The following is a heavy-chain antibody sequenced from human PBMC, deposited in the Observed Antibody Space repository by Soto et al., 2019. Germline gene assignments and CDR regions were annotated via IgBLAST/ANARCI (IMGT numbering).Heavy chain of an antibody. J-gene: IGHJ6*03. CDR3: ARGGVEYSSSPADHYYYYYYMAV. CDR1: GYTFTSYD. Sequence: ASVKVSCKASGYTFTSYDINWVRQATGQGLEWMGWMNPNSGNTGYAQKFQGRVTMTRNTSISTAYMELSSLRSEDTAVYYCARGGVEYSSSPADHYYYYYYMAVWGKGTTVTVSS. D-gene: IGHD6-6*01. CDR2: MNPNSGNT. V-gene: IGHV1-8*01.